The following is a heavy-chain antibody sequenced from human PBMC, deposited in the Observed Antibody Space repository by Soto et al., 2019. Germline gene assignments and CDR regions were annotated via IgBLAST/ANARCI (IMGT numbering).Heavy chain of an antibody. D-gene: IGHD3-9*01. CDR2: IKSKANSYAT. V-gene: IGHV3-73*01. Sequence: PGGSLRLSCAASGFTFSGSAMHWVRQASGKGLEWDGRIKSKANSYATAYDASVKGRFTISRDDSKNTAYLQMNSLKTEDTAVYYCTSGILYYDILTSSPSYAFDIWGQGTMVTVSS. CDR3: TSGILYYDILTSSPSYAFDI. J-gene: IGHJ3*02. CDR1: GFTFSGSA.